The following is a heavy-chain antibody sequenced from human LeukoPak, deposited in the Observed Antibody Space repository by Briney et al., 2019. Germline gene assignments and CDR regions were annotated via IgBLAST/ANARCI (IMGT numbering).Heavy chain of an antibody. V-gene: IGHV3-21*01. Sequence: PGGSLRLSCAASGFTFSSYSMNWVRQAPGKGLEWVSSISSSSSYIYYADSAKGRFTISRDNAKNSLYLQMNSLRAEDTAVYYCARDVGAYQLLYNPYYFDYWGQGTLVTVSS. CDR1: GFTFSSYS. D-gene: IGHD2-2*01. CDR2: ISSSSSYI. CDR3: ARDVGAYQLLYNPYYFDY. J-gene: IGHJ4*02.